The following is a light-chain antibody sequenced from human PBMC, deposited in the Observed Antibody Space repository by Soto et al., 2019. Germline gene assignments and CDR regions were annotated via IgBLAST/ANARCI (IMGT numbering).Light chain of an antibody. J-gene: IGKJ1*01. CDR1: QTISSW. CDR2: KAS. Sequence: DIQMTQSPSTLSGSVGDRVTFTCRASQTISSWLAWYQPKPGKAPKLLIYKASTLESGVPSRFSGSGSGTEFALTISSLQPDDFATYYCQQYKSYWTFVQGTKVDI. V-gene: IGKV1-5*03. CDR3: QQYKSYWT.